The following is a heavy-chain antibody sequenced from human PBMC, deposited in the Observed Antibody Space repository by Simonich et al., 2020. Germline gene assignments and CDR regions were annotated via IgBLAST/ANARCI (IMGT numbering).Heavy chain of an antibody. Sequence: QVQLVQSGAEVKKPGSSVKVSCTASGGTFSSYAISWVRHAPGQGLEWMGGIIPILGIANSAQKCQVTGTITADKSTCTAYMELRSLRAEDTAVYYCARGEAAAGMGFDYWGQGTLVTVSS. J-gene: IGHJ4*02. V-gene: IGHV1-69*10. D-gene: IGHD6-13*01. CDR1: GGTFSSYA. CDR2: IIPILGIA. CDR3: ARGEAAAGMGFDY.